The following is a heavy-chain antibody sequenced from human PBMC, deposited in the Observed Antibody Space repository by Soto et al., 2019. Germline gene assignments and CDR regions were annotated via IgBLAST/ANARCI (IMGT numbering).Heavy chain of an antibody. V-gene: IGHV1-2*04. CDR2: INPNSGGT. D-gene: IGHD5-12*01. CDR3: ARDYRAYELRN. J-gene: IGHJ4*02. Sequence: ASVKVSCKASGYTFTGYCMHWVRQAPGQGLEWVGWINPNSGGTNYAQKFQGWVTMTRDTSISTAYMELSRLRSDDTAVYYCARDYRAYELRNWGQGTLVTVSS. CDR1: GYTFTGYC.